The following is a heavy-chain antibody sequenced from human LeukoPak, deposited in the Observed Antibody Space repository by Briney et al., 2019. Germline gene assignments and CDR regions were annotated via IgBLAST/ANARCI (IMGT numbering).Heavy chain of an antibody. Sequence: SETLSLTCTVSGGSISSYYWSWIRQPPGKGLEWIGEINHSGSTNYNPSLKSRVTISVDTSKDQFSLKLSSVTAADTAVYYCARPRGSGYYQRGYFQHWGQGTLVTVSS. CDR2: INHSGST. J-gene: IGHJ1*01. CDR3: ARPRGSGYYQRGYFQH. D-gene: IGHD3-22*01. CDR1: GGSISSYY. V-gene: IGHV4-34*01.